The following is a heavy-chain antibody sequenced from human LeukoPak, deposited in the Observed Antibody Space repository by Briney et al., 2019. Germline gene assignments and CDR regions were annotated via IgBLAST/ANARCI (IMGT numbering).Heavy chain of an antibody. J-gene: IGHJ4*02. CDR2: INHSGST. Sequence: PSETLSLTCAVYGGSFSGYYWSWLRQPPGKGLEWIGEINHSGSTNYNPSLKSRVTISVDTSKNQFSLKLSSVTAADTAVYYCARMGRWLQTIRDYWGQGTLVTVSS. D-gene: IGHD5-24*01. CDR1: GGSFSGYY. CDR3: ARMGRWLQTIRDY. V-gene: IGHV4-34*01.